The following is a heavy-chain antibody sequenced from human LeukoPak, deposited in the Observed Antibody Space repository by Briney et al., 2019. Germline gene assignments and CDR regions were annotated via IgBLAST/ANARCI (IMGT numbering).Heavy chain of an antibody. CDR1: GYTFTGYY. J-gene: IGHJ3*02. Sequence: ASVKVSCKASGYTFTGYYMHWVRQAPGQGLEWMGWINPNSGGTNYAQKFQGRVTMTRDTSISTAYMELSRLRSDDTAVYYCARGTIFGVAPDAFDIWGQGTMVTVSS. V-gene: IGHV1-2*02. CDR2: INPNSGGT. CDR3: ARGTIFGVAPDAFDI. D-gene: IGHD3-3*01.